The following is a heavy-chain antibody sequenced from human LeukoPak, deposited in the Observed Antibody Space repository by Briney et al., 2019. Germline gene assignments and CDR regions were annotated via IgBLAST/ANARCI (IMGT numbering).Heavy chain of an antibody. CDR2: IYPGDSDT. D-gene: IGHD5-12*01. CDR1: GYTFSIYW. Sequence: GESLKISCKGSGYTFSIYWIGWVRQMPGKGLEWMGIIYPGDSDTRYSPSFQGQVTISADKSISTAYLQWSSLRASDSAIYYCARHGYSGYGIVHWGQGTLVTVSS. V-gene: IGHV5-51*01. CDR3: ARHGYSGYGIVH. J-gene: IGHJ4*02.